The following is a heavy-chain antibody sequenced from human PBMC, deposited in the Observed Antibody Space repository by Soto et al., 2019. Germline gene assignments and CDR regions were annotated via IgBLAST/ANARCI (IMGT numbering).Heavy chain of an antibody. CDR1: GFTFSTSV. Sequence: EVQLLESGGKLVQAGGSLRLSCAASGFTFSTSVMSWVRLAPGKGLEWVSAISGSGHKSDYADSVKGRFTISRDNSENTIYLQMDSLSGEDTAMYYCAKDPGWGFSGALVTYDAFDFWGPGTKVVVSS. CDR2: ISGSGHKS. CDR3: AKDPGWGFSGALVTYDAFDF. J-gene: IGHJ3*01. V-gene: IGHV3-23*01. D-gene: IGHD3-3*01.